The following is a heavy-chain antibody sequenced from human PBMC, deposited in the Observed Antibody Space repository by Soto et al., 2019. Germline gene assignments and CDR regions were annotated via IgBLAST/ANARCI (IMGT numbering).Heavy chain of an antibody. J-gene: IGHJ4*02. V-gene: IGHV4-59*08. Sequence: SETLSLTCTVSGGSISSYYWSWIRQPPGKGLEWIGYIYYSGSTNYNPSLKSRVTISVDTSKNQFSLKLSSVTAADTAVYYCARGLRTGGSDYWGQGTLVTVSS. CDR3: ARGLRTGGSDY. D-gene: IGHD3-10*02. CDR1: GGSISSYY. CDR2: IYYSGST.